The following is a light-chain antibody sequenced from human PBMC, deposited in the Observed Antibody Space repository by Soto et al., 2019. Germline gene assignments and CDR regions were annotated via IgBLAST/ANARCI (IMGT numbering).Light chain of an antibody. CDR3: QQYNDWPLT. CDR1: QSVSSN. Sequence: EVGITQSPVTLSVSPGERATLSCRASQSVSSNLAWYQQKPGQAPSLLIYGAFTRATGIPARFSGTGSGTEFTLTISSLQSEDFALYYCQQYNDWPLTFGQGTKVDIK. CDR2: GAF. J-gene: IGKJ1*01. V-gene: IGKV3-15*01.